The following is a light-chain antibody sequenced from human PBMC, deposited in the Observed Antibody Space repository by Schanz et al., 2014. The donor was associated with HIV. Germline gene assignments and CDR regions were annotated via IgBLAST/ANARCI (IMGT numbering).Light chain of an antibody. V-gene: IGKV3-20*01. CDR1: QSVSSSY. CDR2: DTS. Sequence: EIVLTQSPGSLSLSPGERATLSCRASQSVSSSYLAWYQQKPGQAPRLLIYDTSNRATGIPARFSGSGFETDFTLTISSLEPEDSAVYYCQQYGSSPRTFGGGTKVEIK. CDR3: QQYGSSPRT. J-gene: IGKJ4*01.